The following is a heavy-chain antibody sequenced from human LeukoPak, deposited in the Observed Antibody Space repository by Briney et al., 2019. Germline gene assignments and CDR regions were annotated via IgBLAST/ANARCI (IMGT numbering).Heavy chain of an antibody. CDR3: ARLRVINGDLDY. J-gene: IGHJ4*02. CDR1: GYTFISYG. V-gene: IGHV1-18*01. CDR2: ISAYSGAT. Sequence: ASVKVSCKASGYTFISYGISWVRQAPGQGLEWMGWISAYSGATKYTQKLRGRVTMTTETSTSTAYMELGSLRSDDTAVYYCARLRVINGDLDYWGQGTLVTVSS.